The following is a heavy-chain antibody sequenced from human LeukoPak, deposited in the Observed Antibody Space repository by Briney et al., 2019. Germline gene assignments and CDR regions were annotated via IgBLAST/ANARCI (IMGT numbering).Heavy chain of an antibody. Sequence: GRSLRLSCAASGFTFDDYAMHWVRQAPGKGLEWVSSISSSSSYIYYADSVKGRFTISRDNAKNSLYLQMNSLRAEDTAVYYCARGYYDSSGPIGAFDIWGQGTMVTVSS. D-gene: IGHD3-22*01. V-gene: IGHV3-21*01. CDR1: GFTFDDYA. CDR3: ARGYYDSSGPIGAFDI. J-gene: IGHJ3*02. CDR2: ISSSSSYI.